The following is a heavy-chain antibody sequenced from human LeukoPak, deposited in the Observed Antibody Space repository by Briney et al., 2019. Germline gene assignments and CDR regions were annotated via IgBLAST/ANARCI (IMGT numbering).Heavy chain of an antibody. CDR2: IYYSGST. J-gene: IGHJ4*02. V-gene: IGHV4-39*01. Sequence: SETLSLTCTVSGGSISSSSYYWGWIRQPPGKGLEWIGSIYYSGSTYYNPSLKSRVTISVDTSKNQFSLKLSSVTAADTAVYYCAIVLVGATTHLFDSWGQGTLVTVSS. CDR1: GGSISSSSYY. CDR3: AIVLVGATTHLFDS. D-gene: IGHD1-26*01.